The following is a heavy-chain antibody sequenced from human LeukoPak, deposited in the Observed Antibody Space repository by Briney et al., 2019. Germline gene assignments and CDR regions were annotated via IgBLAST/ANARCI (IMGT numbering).Heavy chain of an antibody. CDR2: IIPILGIA. CDR1: GYTFTSYG. J-gene: IGHJ5*02. V-gene: IGHV1-69*04. Sequence: SVKVSCKASGYTFTSYGISWVRQAPGQGLEWMGRIIPILGIANYAQKFQGRVAITADKSTSTAYMELSSLRSEDTAVYYCARVVGATKGDWFDPWGQGTLVTVSS. CDR3: ARVVGATKGDWFDP. D-gene: IGHD1-26*01.